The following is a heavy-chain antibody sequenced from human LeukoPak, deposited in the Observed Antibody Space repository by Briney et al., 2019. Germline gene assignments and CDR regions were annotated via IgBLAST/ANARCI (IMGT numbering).Heavy chain of an antibody. V-gene: IGHV4-61*09. CDR3: ARGGDYDVLTGYHFYFDS. J-gene: IGHJ4*02. CDR1: SGSISSGSSY. CDR2: IYTTGST. Sequence: SETLSLTCSVSSGSISSGSSYWNWIRQPAGKELEWIGHIYTTGSTRYNPSLKSRATISADTSKNQFSLHLTSVTAADTAVYFCARGGDYDVLTGYHFYFDSWGQGTLVTVSS. D-gene: IGHD3-9*01.